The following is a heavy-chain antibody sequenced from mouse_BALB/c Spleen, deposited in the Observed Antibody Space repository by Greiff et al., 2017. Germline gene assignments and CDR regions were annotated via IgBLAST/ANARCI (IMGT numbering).Heavy chain of an antibody. V-gene: IGHV1-87*01. CDR1: GYTFTSYW. CDR3: ARDYGSSYEYFDV. J-gene: IGHJ1*01. Sequence: VQLQESGAELARPGASVKLSCKASGYTFTSYWMQWVKQRPGQGLEWIGAIYPGDGDTRYTQKFKGKATLTADKSSSTAYMQLSSLASEDSAVYYCARDYGSSYEYFDVWGAGTTVTVSS. CDR2: IYPGDGDT. D-gene: IGHD1-1*01.